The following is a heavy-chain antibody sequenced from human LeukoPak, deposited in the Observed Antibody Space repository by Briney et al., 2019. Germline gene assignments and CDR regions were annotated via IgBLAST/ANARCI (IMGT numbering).Heavy chain of an antibody. V-gene: IGHV3-23*01. J-gene: IGHJ6*03. CDR1: GFTFSSYA. D-gene: IGHD6-6*01. CDR2: ISGSGGST. CDR3: ASYSSSSGYYYYYYMDV. Sequence: GGSLRLSCAASGFTFSSYAMSWVRQAPGKGLEWVSAISGSGGSTYYADSVKGRFTISRDNSKNTLYLQMNSLRAEDTAVYYCASYSSSSGYYYYYYMDVWGKGTTVTVSS.